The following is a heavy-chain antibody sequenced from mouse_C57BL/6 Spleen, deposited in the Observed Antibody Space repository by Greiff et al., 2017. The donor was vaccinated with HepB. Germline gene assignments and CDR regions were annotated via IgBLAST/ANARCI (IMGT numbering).Heavy chain of an antibody. D-gene: IGHD2-5*01. CDR3: ARHGDYSNYDYAMDY. V-gene: IGHV5-6*01. Sequence: EVHLVESGGDLVKPGGSLKLSCAASGFTFSSYGMSWVRQTPDKRLEWVATISSGGSYTYYTDSVKGRFTFSRDNAENTLYLQMSSLTSEDTAMYYCARHGDYSNYDYAMDYWGQGTSVTVSS. CDR2: ISSGGSYT. CDR1: GFTFSSYG. J-gene: IGHJ4*01.